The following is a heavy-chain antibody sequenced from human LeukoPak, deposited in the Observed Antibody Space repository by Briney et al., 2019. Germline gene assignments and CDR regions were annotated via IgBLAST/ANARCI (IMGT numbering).Heavy chain of an antibody. J-gene: IGHJ4*02. CDR3: ARLDYVWGSYRWGGFDY. D-gene: IGHD3-16*02. V-gene: IGHV4-59*08. Sequence: SETLSLTCTVSGGSISSYYWSWIRQPPGKGLEWIGYIYYSGSTNYNPSLKSRVTISVDTSKNQFSLKLSSVTAPDTAVYYCARLDYVWGSYRWGGFDYWGQGTLVTVSS. CDR1: GGSISSYY. CDR2: IYYSGST.